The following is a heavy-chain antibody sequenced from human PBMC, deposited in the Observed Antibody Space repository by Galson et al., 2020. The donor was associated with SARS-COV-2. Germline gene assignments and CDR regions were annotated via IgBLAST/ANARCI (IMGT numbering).Heavy chain of an antibody. D-gene: IGHD2-15*01. V-gene: IGHV3-30*18. CDR1: GFTFGSYG. J-gene: IGHJ4*02. CDR3: AKDQLPDIVLVVAATAFDY. CDR2: ISYDGSEK. Sequence: TGGSLRLSCAASGFTFGSYGMHWVRQAPGKGLDWVAVISYDGSEKYYADSVKGRFTISRDNSKNTLYLQMNSLRAEDTAVYYCAKDQLPDIVLVVAATAFDYWGQGNLVTVSS.